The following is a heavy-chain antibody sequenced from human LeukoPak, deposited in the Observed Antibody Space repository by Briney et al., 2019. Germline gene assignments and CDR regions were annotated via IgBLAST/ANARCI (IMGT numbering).Heavy chain of an antibody. Sequence: ASVKVSCKASGYTFTSYYMHWVRQAPGQGLEWMGIINPNSGNTGYAQKFQGRVTITRNTSISTAYVELSSLRSEDTAVYYCARRPARYCSSTSCYTNDYWGQGTLVTVSS. J-gene: IGHJ4*02. CDR3: ARRPARYCSSTSCYTNDY. CDR1: GYTFTSYY. CDR2: INPNSGNT. V-gene: IGHV1-8*02. D-gene: IGHD2-2*02.